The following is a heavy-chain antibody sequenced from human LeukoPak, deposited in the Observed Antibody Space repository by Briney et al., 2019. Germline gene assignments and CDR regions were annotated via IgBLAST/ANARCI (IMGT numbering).Heavy chain of an antibody. J-gene: IGHJ6*03. Sequence: SETLSLTCAVYGGSFSGYYWSWIRQPPGKGLEWIGEINHSGSTNYNPSLKSRVTIPVDTSKNQFSLKLSSVTAADTAVYYCARRDWGLYYYYYMDVWGKGTTVTVSS. V-gene: IGHV4-34*01. D-gene: IGHD3/OR15-3a*01. CDR3: ARRDWGLYYYYYMDV. CDR2: INHSGST. CDR1: GGSFSGYY.